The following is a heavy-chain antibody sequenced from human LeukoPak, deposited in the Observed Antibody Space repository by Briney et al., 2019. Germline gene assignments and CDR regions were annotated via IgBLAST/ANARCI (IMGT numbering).Heavy chain of an antibody. J-gene: IGHJ4*02. CDR1: GGSISSGGYY. D-gene: IGHD3-3*01. V-gene: IGHV4-31*03. Sequence: SQTLSLTCTVSGGSISSGGYYWSWIRQHPGKGLEWIGYIYYSGSTYYNPSLKSRVTISVDTSKNQFSLKLSSVTAADTAVYYCARGQDRPKDYDFWSGYYYFDYWGQGTLVTVSS. CDR3: ARGQDRPKDYDFWSGYYYFDY. CDR2: IYYSGST.